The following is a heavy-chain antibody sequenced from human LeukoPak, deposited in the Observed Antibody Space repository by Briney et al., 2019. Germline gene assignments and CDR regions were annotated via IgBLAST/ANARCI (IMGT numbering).Heavy chain of an antibody. D-gene: IGHD5-24*01. CDR2: INPSGGST. V-gene: IGHV1-46*01. J-gene: IGHJ4*02. Sequence: ASVKVSCKASGYTITSDYLHWVRQAPGQGLEWMGIINPSGGSTSYAQKFQGRVTMTRDMSTSTVSMELSSLRSEDTAVYYCARAVGEMADYWGQGTLVTVSS. CDR3: ARAVGEMADY. CDR1: GYTITSDY.